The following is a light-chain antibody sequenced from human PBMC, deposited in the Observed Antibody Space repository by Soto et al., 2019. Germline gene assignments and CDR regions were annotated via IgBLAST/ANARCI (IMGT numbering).Light chain of an antibody. J-gene: IGLJ1*01. CDR3: SSHTSGSTRV. V-gene: IGLV2-14*01. Sequence: QSVLTQPASVSGSPGQSIAISCTGTSSDVGGYDYVSWYQQQPDKAPKLMIYEVTKRPSGVSNRFSGSKSGNTASLTISGLQSEDVADYYCSSHTSGSTRVFGTGNKVTVL. CDR2: EVT. CDR1: SSDVGGYDY.